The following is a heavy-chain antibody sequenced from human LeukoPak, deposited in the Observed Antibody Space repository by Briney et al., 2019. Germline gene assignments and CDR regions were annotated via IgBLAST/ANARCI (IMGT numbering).Heavy chain of an antibody. CDR3: ARGGGTLHDMDV. CDR1: GGSISSGSYY. Sequence: SQTLSLTCTVSGGSISSGSYYWSWIRQPAGKGLEWIGRNFTSGSTSYNPSLKSRLTISLDMSKNQFSLELTSVTAADTAVYFCARGGGTLHDMDVWGKGTTVTISS. D-gene: IGHD3-16*01. CDR2: NFTSGST. J-gene: IGHJ6*03. V-gene: IGHV4-61*02.